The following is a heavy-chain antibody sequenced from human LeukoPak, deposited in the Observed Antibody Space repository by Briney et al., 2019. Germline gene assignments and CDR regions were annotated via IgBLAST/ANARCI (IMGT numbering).Heavy chain of an antibody. V-gene: IGHV3-48*03. J-gene: IGHJ4*02. CDR3: ARVRAPDYDILTGYRSSDYFDY. Sequence: GGSLRLSCVASGFTFSSYEMNWVRQAPGKGLEWVSYISSSGSTIYYADSVKGRFTISRDNAKNSLCLQMNSLRAEDTAVYYCARVRAPDYDILTGYRSSDYFDYWGQGTLVTVSS. CDR1: GFTFSSYE. CDR2: ISSSGSTI. D-gene: IGHD3-9*01.